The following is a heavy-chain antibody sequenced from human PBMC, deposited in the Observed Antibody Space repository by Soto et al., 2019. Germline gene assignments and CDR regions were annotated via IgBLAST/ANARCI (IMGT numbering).Heavy chain of an antibody. Sequence: PSETLSLTCTVSGGPVSSGSYHWSWIRQPPGKGLEWIGYIYDSGSTNYNPSLKSRVAISVDTSKNQFSLKLSSVTAADTAVYYCASSHPIATPYGMDVWGRGTTVTVSS. CDR3: ASSHPIATPYGMDV. D-gene: IGHD2-21*01. CDR1: GGPVSSGSYH. CDR2: IYDSGST. J-gene: IGHJ6*02. V-gene: IGHV4-61*01.